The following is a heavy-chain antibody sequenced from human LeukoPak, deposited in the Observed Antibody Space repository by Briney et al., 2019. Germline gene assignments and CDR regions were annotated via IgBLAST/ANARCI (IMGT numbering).Heavy chain of an antibody. CDR2: ISYDGSNK. D-gene: IGHD6-13*01. J-gene: IGHJ4*02. CDR1: GFTFSSYA. Sequence: GGSLRLSCAASGFTFSSYAMHWVRQAPGKGLEWVAVISYDGSNKYYADSVKGRFTISRDNSKNTLYLQMNSLRAEDAAVYYCAKDPSGSSWYYFDYWGQGTLVTVSS. CDR3: AKDPSGSSWYYFDY. V-gene: IGHV3-30*04.